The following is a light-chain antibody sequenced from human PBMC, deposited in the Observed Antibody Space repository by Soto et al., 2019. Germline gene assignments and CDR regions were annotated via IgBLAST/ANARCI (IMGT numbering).Light chain of an antibody. CDR2: EVS. Sequence: QSVLTQPASVSGSPGQSITISCTGTSSDVGSYNLVSWYQQHPGKAPKLMIYEVSKRPSGVPDRFSGSKSGTSVSLAITGLQAEDEADYHCQSYDSSLSGMVFGGGTKLTVL. J-gene: IGLJ3*02. V-gene: IGLV2-14*02. CDR1: SSDVGSYNL. CDR3: QSYDSSLSGMV.